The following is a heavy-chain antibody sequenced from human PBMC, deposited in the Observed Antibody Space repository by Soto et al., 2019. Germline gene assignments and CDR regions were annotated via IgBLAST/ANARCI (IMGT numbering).Heavy chain of an antibody. Sequence: EVQLEESGGGLVQPGGSLRVSCTASEFTFSSYWMHWVRQAPGKGLVWVPRINEHGSHTDYADSVKGRFTISRDNAKNTLFLQMNSLRDEDTAFYHCSRGSSGWPRVDYWGPGTLVTVSS. CDR3: SRGSSGWPRVDY. CDR2: INEHGSHT. D-gene: IGHD6-19*01. V-gene: IGHV3-74*01. J-gene: IGHJ4*02. CDR1: EFTFSSYW.